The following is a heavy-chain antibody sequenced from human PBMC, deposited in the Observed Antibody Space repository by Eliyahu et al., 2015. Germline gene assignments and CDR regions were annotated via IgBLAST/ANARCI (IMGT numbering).Heavy chain of an antibody. J-gene: IGHJ4*02. CDR3: ARACGGDCYLSDY. CDR1: GFXFSGYX. CDR2: ISSGSSYI. D-gene: IGHD2-21*02. Sequence: EVQLVESGGGLVKPGGSLRLSXXVSGFXFSGYXMNWVRQAPGKGLEWVSSISSGSSYIYYADSVKGRFTISRDNAKNSLSLQMNSLRAEDTAVYYCARACGGDCYLSDYWGQGALVTVSS. V-gene: IGHV3-21*01.